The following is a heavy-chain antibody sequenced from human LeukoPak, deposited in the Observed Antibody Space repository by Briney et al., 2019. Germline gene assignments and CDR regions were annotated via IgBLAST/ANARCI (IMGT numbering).Heavy chain of an antibody. CDR2: IIPIFGTA. D-gene: IGHD6-6*01. J-gene: IGHJ5*02. Sequence: SVRVSCKASGYTFTGHYVHWVRQAPGQGLEWMGGIIPIFGTANYAQKFQGRVTITADESTSTAYMELSSLRSEDTAVYYCARDVREYSSSSGRGWFDPWGQGTLVTVSS. CDR1: GYTFTGHY. V-gene: IGHV1-69*13. CDR3: ARDVREYSSSSGRGWFDP.